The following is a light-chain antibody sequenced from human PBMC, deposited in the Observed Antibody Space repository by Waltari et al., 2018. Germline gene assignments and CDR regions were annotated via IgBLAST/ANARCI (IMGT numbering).Light chain of an antibody. CDR3: CSYAGSHVV. J-gene: IGLJ2*01. Sequence: QSALTQPAYVSGSHGQSINISCTGTSSDGGSYNLVSGYQQQPGKDPKPMIYDGSKRPSGVSNRFSGSKSGNTASLTISGLQAEDEADYYCCSYAGSHVVFGGGTKLTVL. CDR2: DGS. CDR1: SSDGGSYNL. V-gene: IGLV2-23*01.